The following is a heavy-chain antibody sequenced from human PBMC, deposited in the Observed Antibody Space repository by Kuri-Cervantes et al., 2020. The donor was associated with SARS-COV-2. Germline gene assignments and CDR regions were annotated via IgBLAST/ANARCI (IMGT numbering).Heavy chain of an antibody. D-gene: IGHD4-17*01. CDR3: ARGPYGDYDRDWYFDL. V-gene: IGHV1-18*01. Sequence: ASVKVSCKASGYTFTSYGISWVRQAPGQGLEWMGWISAYNGNTNYAQKLQGRVTMTTDTSTSTAYMELRSLRSDDTAVYYCARGPYGDYDRDWYFDLWGRGTLVTVSS. J-gene: IGHJ2*01. CDR1: GYTFTSYG. CDR2: ISAYNGNT.